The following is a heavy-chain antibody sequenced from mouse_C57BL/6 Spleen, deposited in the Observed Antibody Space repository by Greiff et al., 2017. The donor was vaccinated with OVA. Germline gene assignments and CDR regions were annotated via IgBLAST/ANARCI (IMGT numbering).Heavy chain of an antibody. CDR1: GYTFTSYW. Sequence: QVQLQQPGAELVRPGTSVKLSCKASGYTFTSYWMHWVKQRPGQGLEWIGVIDPSDSYTNYNQKFKGKATLTVDTSSSTAYMQLSSLTSEDSAVYYGARLGLWYFDVWGTGTTVTVSS. CDR2: IDPSDSYT. D-gene: IGHD4-1*01. J-gene: IGHJ1*03. V-gene: IGHV1-59*01. CDR3: ARLGLWYFDV.